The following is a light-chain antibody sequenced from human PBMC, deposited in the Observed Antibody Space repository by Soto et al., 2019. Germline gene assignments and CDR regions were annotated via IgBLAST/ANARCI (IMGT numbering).Light chain of an antibody. V-gene: IGKV3-11*01. CDR1: QSVSSN. CDR2: DAS. J-gene: IGKJ5*01. CDR3: QQRSNWPPIT. Sequence: VMTQSPATLSVSPGERATLSCRASQSVSSNLAWYQQKPGQAPRLLIYDASNRATGIPARFSGSGSGTDFTLTISSLEPEDFAVYYCQQRSNWPPITFGQGTRLEIK.